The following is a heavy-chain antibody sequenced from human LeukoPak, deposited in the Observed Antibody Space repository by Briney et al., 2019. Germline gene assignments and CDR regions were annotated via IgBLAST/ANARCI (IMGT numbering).Heavy chain of an antibody. CDR2: IYYSGST. Sequence: SETLSLTCTVSGGSISSYYWSWIRQPPGKGLEWIGYIYYSGSTNYNPSLKSRVTISVDTSKNQFSLKLSSVTAADTAVYYCARSDYYDSSGYLGNWGQGTLVTVSS. CDR1: GGSISSYY. V-gene: IGHV4-59*08. D-gene: IGHD3-22*01. J-gene: IGHJ4*02. CDR3: ARSDYYDSSGYLGN.